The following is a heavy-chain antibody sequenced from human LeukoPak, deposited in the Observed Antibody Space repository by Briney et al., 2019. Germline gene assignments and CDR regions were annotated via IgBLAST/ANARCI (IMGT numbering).Heavy chain of an antibody. Sequence: GGSLRLSCAASGFTFSIYATSWVRQAPGKGLQWVSSITSSGDGTYYADSVKGRSTISRDNSENMLYLQMNGLRVEDTAVYFCAKDRPNYYGSNGHYYRRDGDYWGQGTLVTVSS. D-gene: IGHD3-22*01. CDR2: ITSSGDGT. J-gene: IGHJ4*02. CDR3: AKDRPNYYGSNGHYYRRDGDY. V-gene: IGHV3-23*01. CDR1: GFTFSIYA.